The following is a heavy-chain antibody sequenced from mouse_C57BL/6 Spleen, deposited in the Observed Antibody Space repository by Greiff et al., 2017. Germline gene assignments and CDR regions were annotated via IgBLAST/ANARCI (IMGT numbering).Heavy chain of an antibody. CDR2: ISSGSSTI. CDR1: GFTFSDYG. Sequence: EVMLVESGGGLVKPGGSLKLSCAASGFTFSDYGMHWVRQAPEKGLEWVAYISSGSSTIYYAATVKGRFTISSDNAKNTLFLQMTSLRSEDTAMYYCARGLITTRGKDYWGQGTSVTVSS. D-gene: IGHD1-2*01. CDR3: ARGLITTRGKDY. V-gene: IGHV5-17*01. J-gene: IGHJ4*01.